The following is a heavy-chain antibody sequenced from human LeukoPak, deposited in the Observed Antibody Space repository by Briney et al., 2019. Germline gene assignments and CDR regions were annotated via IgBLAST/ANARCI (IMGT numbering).Heavy chain of an antibody. D-gene: IGHD3-22*01. CDR2: IYYSGST. Sequence: SETLSLTCTVSGGSITSYYWSWIRQPPGKGLEWIGYIYYSGSTNYNPSLKSRVTISVDTSKNQFSLKLSSVTAADTAVYYCARVLPYYYDSSGYYYPYYFDYWGQGTLVTVSS. J-gene: IGHJ4*02. CDR1: GGSITSYY. CDR3: ARVLPYYYDSSGYYYPYYFDY. V-gene: IGHV4-59*08.